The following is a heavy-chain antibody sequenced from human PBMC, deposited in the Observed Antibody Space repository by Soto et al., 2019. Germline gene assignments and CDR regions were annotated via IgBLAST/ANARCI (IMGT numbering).Heavy chain of an antibody. V-gene: IGHV4-61*01. J-gene: IGHJ4*02. CDR1: GGSVSSGSYY. Sequence: SSETLSLTCTVSGGSVSSGSYYWSWIRQPPGKGLEWIGYIYYSGSTNYNPSLKSRVTISVDTSKNQFSLKLSSVTAADTAVYYCARARYSGLVLGYWGQGTLVTVS. D-gene: IGHD6-19*01. CDR3: ARARYSGLVLGY. CDR2: IYYSGST.